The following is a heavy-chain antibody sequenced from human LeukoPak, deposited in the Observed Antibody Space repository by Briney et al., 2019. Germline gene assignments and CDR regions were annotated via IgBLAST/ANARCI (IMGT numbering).Heavy chain of an antibody. J-gene: IGHJ4*02. Sequence: SETLSLTCGFHGGNYYWNWIRQSPGKGLEWIGEISHRGGTNYNPSLESRVTISRDMSMNQFSLRLTSVTAADSATYYCARSCSPGQLGRRGPVVFDSWGQGSLVLVS. V-gene: IGHV4-34*01. D-gene: IGHD2-15*01. CDR2: ISHRGGT. CDR3: ARSCSPGQLGRRGPVVFDS. CDR1: GGNYY.